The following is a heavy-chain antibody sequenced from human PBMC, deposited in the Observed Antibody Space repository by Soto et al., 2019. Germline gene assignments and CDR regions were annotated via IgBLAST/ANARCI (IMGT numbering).Heavy chain of an antibody. Sequence: QVQLVQSGAEVKKPGSSVKVSCKASGGTFSSYAISWVRQAPGQGLEWMGGIIPIFGTANYAQKFQGRVTITADKSTSTAYMELSSLRSEDTAVYYCAGDWGLRAYCGGDCDAGHDHAFDIWGHGTMVTVSS. D-gene: IGHD2-21*02. V-gene: IGHV1-69*06. CDR1: GGTFSSYA. J-gene: IGHJ3*02. CDR2: IIPIFGTA. CDR3: AGDWGLRAYCGGDCDAGHDHAFDI.